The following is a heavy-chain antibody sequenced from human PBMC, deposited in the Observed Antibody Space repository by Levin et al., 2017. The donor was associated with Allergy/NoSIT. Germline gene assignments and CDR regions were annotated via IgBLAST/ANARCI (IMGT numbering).Heavy chain of an antibody. Sequence: GGSLRLSCAASGFTFSDYWMSWVRQAPGKGLEWVANIRQDGGEDYYVDSVKGRFTISRDNAKRSLYLQMNSLRVEDTAVYYCTRGVGIVPSAHRDSWGQGTLVTVSS. J-gene: IGHJ4*02. CDR2: IRQDGGED. CDR3: TRGVGIVPSAHRDS. V-gene: IGHV3-7*01. CDR1: GFTFSDYW. D-gene: IGHD2-2*01.